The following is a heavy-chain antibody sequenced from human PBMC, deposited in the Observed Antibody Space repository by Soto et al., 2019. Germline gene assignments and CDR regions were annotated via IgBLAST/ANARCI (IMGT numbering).Heavy chain of an antibody. V-gene: IGHV1-46*01. Sequence: QEQLVQSGAEVKEPGASLKVSCKASGDTFTTNYLHWVRQAPGQGLEWMGRINPNNGATLYAQEFQGRLILTTDTSTSTVYMDLNSVKSEDSAVYYCASRVLCDMDVWGQGTTVTLSS. J-gene: IGHJ6*02. CDR3: ASRVLCDMDV. CDR2: INPNNGAT. CDR1: GDTFTTNY. D-gene: IGHD2-21*01.